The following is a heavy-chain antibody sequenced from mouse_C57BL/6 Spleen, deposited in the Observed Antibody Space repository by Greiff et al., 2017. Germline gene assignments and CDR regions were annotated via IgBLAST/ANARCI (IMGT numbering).Heavy chain of an antibody. CDR2: INPNNGGT. Sequence: VQLQQSGPELVKPGASVKISCKASGYTFTDYYMNWVKQSHGKSLEWIGDINPNNGGTSYNQKFKGKATLTVDKSSSTAYMELRSLTSEDSAVYYCARATDYGSSYRYFDVWGTGTTVTVSS. D-gene: IGHD1-1*01. J-gene: IGHJ1*03. CDR1: GYTFTDYY. V-gene: IGHV1-26*01. CDR3: ARATDYGSSYRYFDV.